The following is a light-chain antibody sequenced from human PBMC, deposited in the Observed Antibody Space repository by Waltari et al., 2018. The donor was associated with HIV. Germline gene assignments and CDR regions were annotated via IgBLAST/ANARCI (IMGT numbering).Light chain of an antibody. J-gene: IGKJ1*01. CDR3: QQYNSYPRT. V-gene: IGKV1-5*03. CDR1: QRISSW. CDR2: SAS. Sequence: DIQMTQSTSTLSASVGDRVNIACRASQRISSWLSWYQTKTGRGPKLLIYSASSLQNGVPSRFSGSGSGTELILTITSLQPDDFATYFCQQYNSYPRTFGQGTKLEIK.